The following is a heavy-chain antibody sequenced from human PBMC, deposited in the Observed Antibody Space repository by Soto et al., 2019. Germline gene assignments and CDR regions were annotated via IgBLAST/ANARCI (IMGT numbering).Heavy chain of an antibody. D-gene: IGHD1-26*01. CDR1: GYTFTSYG. J-gene: IGHJ4*02. Sequence: ASVKVSCKASGYTFTSYGISWVRQAPGQGLEWMGWISAYNGNTNYAQKLQGRVTMTTDTSTSTAYMELRSLRSDDTAVYYCAREEVTMTLGSSGYWGQGTLVTVSS. CDR2: ISAYNGNT. V-gene: IGHV1-18*01. CDR3: AREEVTMTLGSSGY.